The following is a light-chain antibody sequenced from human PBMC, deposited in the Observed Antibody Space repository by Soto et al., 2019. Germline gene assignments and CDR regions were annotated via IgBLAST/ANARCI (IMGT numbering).Light chain of an antibody. J-gene: IGKJ1*01. CDR3: QQYNNWPRA. V-gene: IGKV3-15*01. CDR1: QSVSSKY. CDR2: GAS. Sequence: DIVLTQSPGTLSLSPGERAALSCRASQSVSSKYLAWYQQKPGQAPRLXIYGASTRATGIPGRFSGSGSGTEFTLTISSLQSEDFAIYYCQQYNNWPRAFGQGTKVDIK.